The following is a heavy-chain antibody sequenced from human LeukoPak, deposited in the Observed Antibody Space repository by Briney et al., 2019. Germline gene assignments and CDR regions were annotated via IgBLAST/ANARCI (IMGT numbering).Heavy chain of an antibody. D-gene: IGHD3-22*01. V-gene: IGHV3-23*01. CDR1: GFIFRSYA. CDR2: ISSSGGRT. Sequence: QPGGSLRLSCAASGFIFRSYAMSWVRQAPWKGLEWVSGISSSGGRTFYADSVKGRFTISRDNSKNTLYLQMNSLRAEDTAVYYCANYYYDTSGYKNWGQGTLVTVSS. J-gene: IGHJ4*02. CDR3: ANYYYDTSGYKN.